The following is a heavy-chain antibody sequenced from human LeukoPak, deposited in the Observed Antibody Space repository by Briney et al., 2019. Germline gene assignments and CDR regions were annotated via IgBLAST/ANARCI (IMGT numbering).Heavy chain of an antibody. J-gene: IGHJ4*02. V-gene: IGHV4-59*01. CDR3: ARSRITMVRGVIDYYFDY. CDR2: IYYSGST. CDR1: GGSISSYY. D-gene: IGHD3-10*01. Sequence: SETLSLTCTVSGGSISSYYWSWIRQPPGKGLEWIGYIYYSGSTNYNPSLKSRVTISVDTSKNQFSLELSSVTAADTAVYYCARSRITMVRGVIDYYFDYWGQGTLVTVSS.